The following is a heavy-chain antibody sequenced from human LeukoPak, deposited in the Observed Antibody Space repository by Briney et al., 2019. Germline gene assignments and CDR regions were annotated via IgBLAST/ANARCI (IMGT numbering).Heavy chain of an antibody. CDR1: GGSISSSSYY. CDR3: ARDIGAYYGSGSNWFDP. J-gene: IGHJ5*02. Sequence: SETLSLTCAVSGGSISSSSYYWGWIRQPPGKGLEWIGSIYYSGSTYYNPSLKSRVTISINTSKNQFSLKMNSVTPEDTAVYYCARDIGAYYGSGSNWFDPWGQGTLVTVSS. CDR2: IYYSGST. V-gene: IGHV4-39*07. D-gene: IGHD3-10*01.